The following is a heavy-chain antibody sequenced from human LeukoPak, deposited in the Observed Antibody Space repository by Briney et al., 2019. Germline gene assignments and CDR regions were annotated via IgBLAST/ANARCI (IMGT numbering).Heavy chain of an antibody. CDR3: ARGTTVMVTY. Sequence: ASVKVSCKASGYTFTSYGISWVRQAPGQGLEWMGWISAYNGNTNYAQKFQDRVTISRDTSASTAYMELSSLRSEDTAVYYCARGTTVMVTYWGQGTLVAVSS. CDR1: GYTFTSYG. V-gene: IGHV1-18*01. D-gene: IGHD5-18*01. J-gene: IGHJ4*02. CDR2: ISAYNGNT.